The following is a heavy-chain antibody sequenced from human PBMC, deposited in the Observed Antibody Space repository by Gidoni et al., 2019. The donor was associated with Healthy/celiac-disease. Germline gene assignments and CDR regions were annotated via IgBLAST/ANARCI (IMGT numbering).Heavy chain of an antibody. CDR1: GSAFVGYA. CDR2: IRSKAYGGTT. V-gene: IGHV3-49*04. Sequence: EVQLVESGEGLVQPGRSLRLSCTASGSAFVGYAMSWVRQAPGKGLEWVGVIRSKAYGGTTEYAASVKGRFTISRDDSKSIAYLQMNSLKTEDTAVYYCTLPVEKLTKRITTMGYWGQGTLVTVSS. CDR3: TLPVEKLTKRITTMGY. D-gene: IGHD3-22*01. J-gene: IGHJ4*02.